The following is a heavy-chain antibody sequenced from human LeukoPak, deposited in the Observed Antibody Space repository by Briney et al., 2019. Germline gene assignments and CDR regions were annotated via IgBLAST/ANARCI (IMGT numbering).Heavy chain of an antibody. Sequence: ASVKVSCKASGYTFTGYPMHWVRQAPGQGLEWMGWINPNSGGTNYAQKFQGRVTMTRERSISTAYLQWSSLKASDTAIYYCARTRTLSAPPDYWGQGTLITVS. D-gene: IGHD6-25*01. CDR3: ARTRTLSAPPDY. CDR2: INPNSGGT. V-gene: IGHV1-2*02. J-gene: IGHJ4*02. CDR1: GYTFTGYP.